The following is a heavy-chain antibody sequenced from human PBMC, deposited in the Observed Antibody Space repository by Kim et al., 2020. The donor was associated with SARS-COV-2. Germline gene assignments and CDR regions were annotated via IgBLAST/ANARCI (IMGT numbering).Heavy chain of an antibody. D-gene: IGHD4-17*01. V-gene: IGHV3-23*01. CDR2: ISGSGGST. CDR3: AKFGFSTVTSPVDY. Sequence: GGSLRLSCAASGFTFSSYAMSWVRQAPGKGLEWVSAISGSGGSTYYADSVKGRFTISRDNSKNTLYLQMNSLRAEDTAVYYCAKFGFSTVTSPVDYWGQGTLVTVSS. J-gene: IGHJ4*02. CDR1: GFTFSSYA.